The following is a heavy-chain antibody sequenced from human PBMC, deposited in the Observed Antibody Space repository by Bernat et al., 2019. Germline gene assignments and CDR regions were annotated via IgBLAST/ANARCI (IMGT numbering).Heavy chain of an antibody. CDR1: GFTFSSYW. Sequence: EVQLVESGGGLVQPGGSLRLSCASSGFTFSSYWMSWVRQAPGKGLEWVANIKQDGSEKYYVDCVKGRFTISRDNAKNSLYLQMNSLRAEDTAVYYCARDAKLQRGKFDYWGQGTLVTVSS. CDR3: ARDAKLQRGKFDY. J-gene: IGHJ4*02. V-gene: IGHV3-7*01. CDR2: IKQDGSEK.